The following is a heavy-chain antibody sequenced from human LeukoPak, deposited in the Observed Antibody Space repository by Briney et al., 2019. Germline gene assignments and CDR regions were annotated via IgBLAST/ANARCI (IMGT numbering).Heavy chain of an antibody. CDR3: AREWELPFDY. CDR2: IYYSGST. J-gene: IGHJ4*02. CDR1: GGSISSGGYY. Sequence: PSQTLSLTCAVSGGSISSGGYYWSWIRQPPGKGLEWIGYIYYSGSTNYNPSLKSRVTISVDTSKNQFSLKLSSVTAADTAVYYCAREWELPFDYWGQGTLVTVSS. D-gene: IGHD1-26*01. V-gene: IGHV4-61*08.